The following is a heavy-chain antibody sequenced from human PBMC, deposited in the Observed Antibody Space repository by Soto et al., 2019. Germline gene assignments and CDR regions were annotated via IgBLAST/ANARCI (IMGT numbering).Heavy chain of an antibody. V-gene: IGHV3-23*01. D-gene: IGHD2-15*01. CDR2: ISGSGGST. CDR3: AKGDIVVAASLAHFDY. J-gene: IGHJ4*02. CDR1: GFTFSSYA. Sequence: GGSLRLSCAASGFTFSSYAMSWVRQAPGKGLEWVSAISGSGGSTYYADSVKGRFTISRDNSKNTLYLQMNSLRAEDTAVYYCAKGDIVVAASLAHFDYWGQGTLVTVSS.